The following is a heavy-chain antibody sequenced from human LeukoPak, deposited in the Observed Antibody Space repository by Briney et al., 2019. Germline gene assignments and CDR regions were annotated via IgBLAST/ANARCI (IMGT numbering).Heavy chain of an antibody. D-gene: IGHD6-19*01. CDR2: IYYSGST. Sequence: KPSETLSPTCTLSGGSISTYYWSWIRQPPGKGLEWIGYIYYSGSTYYNPSLESRVTISVDTSKNQFSLKLSSVTAADTAVYYCARGPVDPRRFDYWGQGTLVTVSS. V-gene: IGHV4-59*08. J-gene: IGHJ4*02. CDR1: GGSISTYY. CDR3: ARGPVDPRRFDY.